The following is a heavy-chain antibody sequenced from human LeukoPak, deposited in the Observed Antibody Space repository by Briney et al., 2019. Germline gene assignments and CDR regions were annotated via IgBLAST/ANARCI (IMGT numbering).Heavy chain of an antibody. J-gene: IGHJ4*02. D-gene: IGHD3-10*01. Sequence: SVKVSCKASGGTFSSYSISWVRQAPGQGLEWMGRIIPILGIANYAQKFQGRVTITADKSTSTAYMELSSLRSEDTAVYYCARDRGITMVRGVKYNSFDYWGQGTLVTVSS. CDR2: IIPILGIA. V-gene: IGHV1-69*04. CDR3: ARDRGITMVRGVKYNSFDY. CDR1: GGTFSSYS.